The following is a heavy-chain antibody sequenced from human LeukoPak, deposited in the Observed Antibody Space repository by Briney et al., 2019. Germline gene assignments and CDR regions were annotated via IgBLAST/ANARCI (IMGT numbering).Heavy chain of an antibody. V-gene: IGHV4-4*07. CDR3: ARVDGDAFDI. CDR1: GGSISSYY. J-gene: IGHJ3*02. CDR2: IYTDGSS. Sequence: PSETLSLTCTVSGGSISSYYWICIRQPAGKGLEWIGRIYTDGSSDYNPSLKSRVTMSVDTSKNQFSLKLSSVTAADTAVYYCARVDGDAFDIWGQGTMVTVSS.